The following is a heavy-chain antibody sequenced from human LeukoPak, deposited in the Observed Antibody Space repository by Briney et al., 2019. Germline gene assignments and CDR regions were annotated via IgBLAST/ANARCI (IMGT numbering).Heavy chain of an antibody. Sequence: GASVKVSCKASGYTFTDYDINWVRQATGQGLEWMGWMNPNSGNTGYAQKFQGRVTITRNTSINTAYMELSSLKSEDTAVYYCARSGWYMADAFDIWGQGTMVTVSS. V-gene: IGHV1-8*03. CDR1: GYTFTDYD. CDR3: ARSGWYMADAFDI. CDR2: MNPNSGNT. D-gene: IGHD6-19*01. J-gene: IGHJ3*02.